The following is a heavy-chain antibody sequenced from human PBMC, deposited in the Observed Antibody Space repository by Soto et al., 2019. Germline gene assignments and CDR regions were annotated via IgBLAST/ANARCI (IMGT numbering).Heavy chain of an antibody. V-gene: IGHV4-31*01. J-gene: IGHJ3*02. CDR2: IYYSGST. CDR1: GGSISSGGYY. D-gene: IGHD5-12*01. CDR3: ARTSSGYDYDAFDI. Sequence: QVQLQESGPGLVKPSQTLSLTCTVSGGSISSGGYYWSWIRQHPGKGLEWIGYIYYSGSTYYNPSLKSQVTISVDTSKNQFSLKLSSLTDADTAVHYCARTSSGYDYDAFDIWGQGTMVTVSS.